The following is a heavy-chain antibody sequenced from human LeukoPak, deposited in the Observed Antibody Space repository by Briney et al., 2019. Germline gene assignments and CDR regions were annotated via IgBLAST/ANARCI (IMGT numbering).Heavy chain of an antibody. CDR3: ARDFFAPGIPAANYMDV. CDR1: GFTFSSYW. J-gene: IGHJ6*03. D-gene: IGHD6-13*01. CDR2: IKQDGSEK. V-gene: IGHV3-7*01. Sequence: GGSLRLSCAASGFTFSSYWMSWVRQAPGKGLEWVANIKQDGSEKYYVDSVKGRFTISRDNAKNSLYLQMNSLRAEDTAVYYCARDFFAPGIPAANYMDVWGKGTTVTVSS.